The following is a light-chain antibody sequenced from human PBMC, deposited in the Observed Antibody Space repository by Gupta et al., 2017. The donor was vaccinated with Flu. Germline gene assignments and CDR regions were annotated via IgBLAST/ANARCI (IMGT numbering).Light chain of an antibody. CDR2: EVS. Sequence: QSALTQPASVSGYPGQSITISCTGTSTDVCGYHYVSWYQQHPGKAPKLMIYEVSNRPSGVSNRLSGSKSGNTASLTISGLQAEDEADYYCSSYTSSSTLDVVFGGGTKLTVL. CDR1: STDVCGYHY. J-gene: IGLJ2*01. CDR3: SSYTSSSTLDVV. V-gene: IGLV2-14*01.